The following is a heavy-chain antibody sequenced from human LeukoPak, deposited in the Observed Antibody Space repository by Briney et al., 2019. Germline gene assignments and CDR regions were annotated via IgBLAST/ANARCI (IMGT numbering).Heavy chain of an antibody. D-gene: IGHD7-27*01. CDR2: ISSSSSTI. Sequence: GGSLRLSCAASGFTFSSYSMDWVRQAPGKGLELVSYISSSSSTIYYADSVKGRFTISRDNAKNSLYLQMNSLRAEDTAVYYCARGSNWGGGDYWGQGTLVTVSS. V-gene: IGHV3-48*01. CDR3: ARGSNWGGGDY. J-gene: IGHJ4*02. CDR1: GFTFSSYS.